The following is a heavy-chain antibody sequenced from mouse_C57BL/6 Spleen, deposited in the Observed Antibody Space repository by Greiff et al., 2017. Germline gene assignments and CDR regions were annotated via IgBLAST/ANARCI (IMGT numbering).Heavy chain of an antibody. CDR3: ARGGYYGSSSGAMDY. J-gene: IGHJ4*01. CDR1: GYTFTSYT. Sequence: QVQLQQSGAELARPGASVKMSCKASGYTFTSYTMHWVKQRPGQGLEWIGYINPSSGYTKYNQKFKDKATLTADKSSSTAYMQLSSLTSADSAVYYCARGGYYGSSSGAMDYWGQGTSVTVST. CDR2: INPSSGYT. D-gene: IGHD1-1*01. V-gene: IGHV1-4*01.